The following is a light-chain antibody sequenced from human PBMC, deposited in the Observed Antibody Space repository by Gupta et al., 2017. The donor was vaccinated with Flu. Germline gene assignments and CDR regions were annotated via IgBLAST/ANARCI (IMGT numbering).Light chain of an antibody. Sequence: QSPSSVSASVGDSVTITCRASQDIGSWLAWYQQKPGKAPKLLIYSATSLQSGVPSRFSGGGYGTDFTLTITTLQPEDFATYYCQEANSFPLTFGGGTKVDI. V-gene: IGKV1-12*01. CDR1: QDIGSW. CDR2: SAT. CDR3: QEANSFPLT. J-gene: IGKJ4*01.